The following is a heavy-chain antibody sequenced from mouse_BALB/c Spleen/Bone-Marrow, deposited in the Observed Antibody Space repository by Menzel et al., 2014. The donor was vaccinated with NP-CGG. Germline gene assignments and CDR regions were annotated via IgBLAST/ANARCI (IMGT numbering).Heavy chain of an antibody. D-gene: IGHD1-1*01. J-gene: IGHJ2*01. CDR3: ARSTTVKDYFDY. CDR2: INPGSGGS. Sequence: VQLQQSGAELVRPGTSVKVSCKASEYAFTNYLIEWVKQRPGQGLEWIGVINPGSGGSNNNEKFKGKATLTADKSSSTAYMQLSSLTSDDSAVYFCARSTTVKDYFDYWGQGTTLTVSS. V-gene: IGHV1-54*01. CDR1: EYAFTNYL.